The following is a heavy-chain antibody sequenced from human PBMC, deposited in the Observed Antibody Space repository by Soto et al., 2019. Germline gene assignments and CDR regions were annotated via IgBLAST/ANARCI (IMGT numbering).Heavy chain of an antibody. J-gene: IGHJ6*02. V-gene: IGHV5-51*01. CDR2: IYPGDSDI. CDR1: GYSFTNCW. Sequence: PGESLKISCKGSGYSFTNCWIAWVRQMPGKGLEWMGIIYPGDSDIKYSPSLQGQVTISAGKSISTAYLQLSSLKASDTAIYYCARLFPSRYCSSSTCYLSWGYYYYGMDVWGQGTTVTVSS. CDR3: ARLFPSRYCSSSTCYLSWGYYYYGMDV. D-gene: IGHD2-2*01.